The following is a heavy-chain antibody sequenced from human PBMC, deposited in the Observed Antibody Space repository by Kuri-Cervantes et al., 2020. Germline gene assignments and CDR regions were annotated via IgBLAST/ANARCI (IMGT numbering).Heavy chain of an antibody. D-gene: IGHD5-12*01. Sequence: GGSLRLSCKGSGYSFTSYWIGWVRQMPGKGLEWMGIIYPGDSDTRYSPSFQGQVTISADKSISTAYLQWCSLKASDTAMYYCARPGYSGYDFAFDIWGQETMVTVSS. CDR2: IYPGDSDT. J-gene: IGHJ3*02. CDR3: ARPGYSGYDFAFDI. V-gene: IGHV5-51*01. CDR1: GYSFTSYW.